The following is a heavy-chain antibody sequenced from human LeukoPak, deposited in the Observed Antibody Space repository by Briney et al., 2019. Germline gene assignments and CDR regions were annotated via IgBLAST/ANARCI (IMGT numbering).Heavy chain of an antibody. Sequence: SETASLSCTVSGGSISSYSWSWIRQPPGKGLEWIGYIYYSGSTYYNPSLKSRVTISVDTSKKKFSLKLSSATAADTAVYYCARLYYYDSSGYNHPYFDSWGQGTLVTVSS. J-gene: IGHJ4*02. V-gene: IGHV4-59*01. CDR1: GGSISSYS. CDR3: ARLYYYDSSGYNHPYFDS. CDR2: IYYSGST. D-gene: IGHD3-22*01.